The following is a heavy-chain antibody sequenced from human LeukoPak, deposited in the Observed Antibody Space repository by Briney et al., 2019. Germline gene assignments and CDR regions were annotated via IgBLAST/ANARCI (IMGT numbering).Heavy chain of an antibody. J-gene: IGHJ4*02. Sequence: SETLSLTCTVSGGSVSGDYYWGWIRQPPGKGLEWIGSICSGGNTCYNPSLKSRVTISADSSKDHFFLQLTSATAADTAVYFCARDGPWKSDCWGQGTLVTVSS. V-gene: IGHV4-39*02. CDR1: GGSVSGDYY. CDR3: ARDGPWKSDC. D-gene: IGHD1-1*01. CDR2: ICSGGNT.